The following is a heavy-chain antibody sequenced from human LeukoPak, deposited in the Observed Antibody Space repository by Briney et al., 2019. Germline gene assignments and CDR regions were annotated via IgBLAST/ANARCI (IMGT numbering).Heavy chain of an antibody. D-gene: IGHD3-16*01. CDR1: GFTFSRHG. J-gene: IGHJ2*01. V-gene: IGHV3-30*03. CDR3: AREAVWGNWYFDH. Sequence: GGSLRLSCVASGFTFSRHGMHWVRQAPGKGLEWVAVIGDTGRAKYYADSVEGRFTASRDNFKNTLYLEMNSLRYDDTALYYCAREAVWGNWYFDHWGRGTLVTVSS. CDR2: IGDTGRAK.